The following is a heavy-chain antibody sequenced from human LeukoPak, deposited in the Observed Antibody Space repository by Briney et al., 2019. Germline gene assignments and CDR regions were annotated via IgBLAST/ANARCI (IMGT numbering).Heavy chain of an antibody. D-gene: IGHD6-13*01. Sequence: ASVKVSCKASGGTFSSYAISWVRQAPGQGLEWMGGIIPIFGTANYAQKLQGRVTITADKSTSTAYMELSSLRSEDTAVYYCARDSGAAGKDYWGQGTLVTVSS. CDR1: GGTFSSYA. J-gene: IGHJ4*02. CDR3: ARDSGAAGKDY. V-gene: IGHV1-69*06. CDR2: IIPIFGTA.